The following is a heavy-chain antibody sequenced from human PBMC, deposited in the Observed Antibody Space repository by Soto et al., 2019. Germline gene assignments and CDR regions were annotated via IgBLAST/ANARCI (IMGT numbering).Heavy chain of an antibody. D-gene: IGHD6-6*01. CDR3: VKDSSSSANY. CDR2: ISSSGAST. J-gene: IGHJ4*02. Sequence: GGSLRLSCAASGFTFSSYVMSWVRQAPGKGLEWVSSISSSGASTYYADSVKGRFTISRDNSKNTLYLQMNSLRAEDTAVYYCVKDSSSSANYWGQGTLVTVSS. V-gene: IGHV3-23*01. CDR1: GFTFSSYV.